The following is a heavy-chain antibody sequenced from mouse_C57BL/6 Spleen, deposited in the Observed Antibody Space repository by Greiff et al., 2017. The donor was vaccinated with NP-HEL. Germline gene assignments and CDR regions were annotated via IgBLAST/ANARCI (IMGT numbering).Heavy chain of an antibody. CDR3: ARDIGDEYWYFDV. Sequence: EVKLVESGGGLVKPGGSLKLSCAASGFTFSSYAMSWVRQTPEKRLEWVATISDGGSYTYYPDNVKGRFTISRDNAKNNLYLQMSHLKSEDTAMYYCARDIGDEYWYFDVWGTGTTVTVSS. V-gene: IGHV5-4*01. CDR2: ISDGGSYT. J-gene: IGHJ1*03. CDR1: GFTFSSYA. D-gene: IGHD3-1*01.